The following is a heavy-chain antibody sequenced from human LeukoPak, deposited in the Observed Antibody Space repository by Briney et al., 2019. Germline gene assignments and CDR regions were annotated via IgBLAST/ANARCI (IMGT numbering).Heavy chain of an antibody. V-gene: IGHV4-59*01. CDR2: IYYSGST. CDR1: GGSISSYY. D-gene: IGHD4-17*01. Sequence: PSETLSLTCTVSGGSISSYYWSWIRQPPGKGLEWIGYIYYSGSTNYNPSLKSRVTISVDTSKNQFSLKLSSVTAADTAVYYCARAERLDYAPIWYYYYYYMDVWGRGTTVTVSS. J-gene: IGHJ6*03. CDR3: ARAERLDYAPIWYYYYYYMDV.